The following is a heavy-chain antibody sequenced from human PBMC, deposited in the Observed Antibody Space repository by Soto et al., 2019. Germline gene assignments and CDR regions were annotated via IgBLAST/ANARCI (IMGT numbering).Heavy chain of an antibody. CDR2: IKSKTGGGTT. CDR1: GFTFSNAW. Sequence: PGGSLRLSCAASGFTFSNAWMNWVRQAPGKGLEWVGRIKSKTGGGTTDYAAPVKGRFTISRDDSKNTLYLQMNSLKTEDTAVYYCTTALLSVVVTANDYWGQGTLVTVSS. D-gene: IGHD2-21*02. CDR3: TTALLSVVVTANDY. V-gene: IGHV3-15*07. J-gene: IGHJ4*02.